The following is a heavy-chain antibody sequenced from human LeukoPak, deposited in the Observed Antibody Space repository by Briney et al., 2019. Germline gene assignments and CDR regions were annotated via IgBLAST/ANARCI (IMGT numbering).Heavy chain of an antibody. CDR3: ARVPITGAEDDY. CDR2: ISSGGRTI. D-gene: IGHD1-20*01. J-gene: IGHJ4*02. V-gene: IGHV3-48*03. Sequence: GGSLRLSCAASGFTFSSYEMNWVRQAPGKGLEWVSYISSGGRTIYYADSVKGRFTISRDNAKNSLYLQMNSLRAEDTAVYYCARVPITGAEDDYWGQGTLVTVSS. CDR1: GFTFSSYE.